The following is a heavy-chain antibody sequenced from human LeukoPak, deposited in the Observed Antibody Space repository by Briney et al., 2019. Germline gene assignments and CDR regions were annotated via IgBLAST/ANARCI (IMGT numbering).Heavy chain of an antibody. CDR3: AAYYYDSSGYLG. D-gene: IGHD3-22*01. J-gene: IGHJ4*02. CDR2: ISTSGST. V-gene: IGHV4-4*07. Sequence: SETLSLTCTVSGGSISSSYWSWIRQPAGKGLEWIGRISTSGSTNYNPSLKSRVTISVDKSKNQFSLKLTSVTAADTAVYYCAAYYYDSSGYLGCGQGTLVTVSS. CDR1: GGSISSSY.